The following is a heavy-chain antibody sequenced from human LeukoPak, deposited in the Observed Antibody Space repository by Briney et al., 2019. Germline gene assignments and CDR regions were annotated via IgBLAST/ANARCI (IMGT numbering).Heavy chain of an antibody. V-gene: IGHV1-18*01. D-gene: IGHD4-17*01. CDR3: ARGRSNYGDYDYDY. CDR2: ISAYNGNT. CDR1: GYTFTSYG. J-gene: IGHJ4*02. Sequence: ASVKVSCKASGYTFTSYGISWVRQAPGQGLEWMGWISAYNGNTNYAQKLQGRVTMTTDTSTSTAYVELRSLRSDDTAVYYCARGRSNYGDYDYDYWGQGTLVTVSS.